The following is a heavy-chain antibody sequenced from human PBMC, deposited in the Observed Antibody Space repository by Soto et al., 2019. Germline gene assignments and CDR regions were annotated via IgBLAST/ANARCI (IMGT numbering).Heavy chain of an antibody. CDR3: ARERHTLEGQLVDY. Sequence: SETLSLTCTVSGGPISSGGYYWSWIRQHPGKGLEWIGYIYYSGSTYYNPSLKSRVTISVDTSKNQFSLKLSSVTAADTAVYYCARERHTLEGQLVDYWGQGTLVTVSS. V-gene: IGHV4-31*03. CDR1: GGPISSGGYY. J-gene: IGHJ4*02. D-gene: IGHD1-1*01. CDR2: IYYSGST.